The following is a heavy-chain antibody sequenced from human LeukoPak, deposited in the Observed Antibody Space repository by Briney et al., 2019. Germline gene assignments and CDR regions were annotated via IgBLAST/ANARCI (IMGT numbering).Heavy chain of an antibody. J-gene: IGHJ5*02. V-gene: IGHV3-7*01. Sequence: PSGGSLRLSCAASGFTFSSYWMSWVCQAPGKGLEWVANIKQDGSEKYYVDSVKGRFTISRDNAKNSLYLQMNSLRAEDTAVYYCARDRSDGYCSGGSCYLRFDPWGQGTLVTVSS. CDR2: IKQDGSEK. CDR3: ARDRSDGYCSGGSCYLRFDP. CDR1: GFTFSSYW. D-gene: IGHD2-15*01.